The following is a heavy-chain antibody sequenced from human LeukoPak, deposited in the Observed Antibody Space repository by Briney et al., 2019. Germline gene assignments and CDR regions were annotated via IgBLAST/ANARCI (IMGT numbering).Heavy chain of an antibody. CDR3: ARDRRGDYYGYYYYGMDV. Sequence: PGGSLRLSCAASGFTFSSYGMHWVRQGPGKGLEWVAVIWYDGSNKYSADSVKGRFTISRDNSKNTLYLQMNSLRAEDTAVYYCARDRRGDYYGYYYYGMDVWGQGTTVTVSS. D-gene: IGHD4-17*01. J-gene: IGHJ6*02. CDR1: GFTFSSYG. V-gene: IGHV3-33*01. CDR2: IWYDGSNK.